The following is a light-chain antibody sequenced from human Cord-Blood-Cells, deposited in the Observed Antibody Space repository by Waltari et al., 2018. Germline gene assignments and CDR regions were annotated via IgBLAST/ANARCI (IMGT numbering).Light chain of an antibody. CDR1: SSDVGGYNY. CDR3: SSYASSSTGV. J-gene: IGLJ3*02. Sequence: QSALTQPASVSGSPGQSITISCTGTSSDVGGYNYVSWYQQHPGKAPKLMIYAVSKLPSGVSDRFCGSKSGNTASLTISGLQAEDEADYYCSSYASSSTGVFGGGTKLTVL. CDR2: AVS. V-gene: IGLV2-14*01.